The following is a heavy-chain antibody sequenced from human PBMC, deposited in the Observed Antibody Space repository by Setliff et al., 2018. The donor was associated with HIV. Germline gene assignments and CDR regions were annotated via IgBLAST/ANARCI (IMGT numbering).Heavy chain of an antibody. CDR3: AAASSWDPLLDY. V-gene: IGHV4-34*01. CDR2: INHSGST. CDR1: GGSFSGYY. D-gene: IGHD6-13*01. J-gene: IGHJ4*02. Sequence: SETLSLTCDVYGGSFSGYYGGRIRQPPGKGLEWIGEINHSGSTHDNPSLKSRVTRSVDTSMGQFSLKLNSVTAADTAVYYCAAASSWDPLLDYWGQGTLVTASS.